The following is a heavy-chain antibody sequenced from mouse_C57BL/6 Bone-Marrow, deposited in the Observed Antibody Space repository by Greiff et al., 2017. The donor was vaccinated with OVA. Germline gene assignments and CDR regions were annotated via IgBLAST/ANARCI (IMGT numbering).Heavy chain of an antibody. V-gene: IGHV14-4*01. CDR2: IDPGNGDT. Sequence: EVQLVESGAELVRPGASVKLSCTASGFNFKDDYMAWVKQRPEQGLEWIGWIDPGNGDTEYASKFKGKATMTADTSSNTAYMQLSSLTSEDTAVYYCAKWSTDWYFDVWGTGTTVTVSA. D-gene: IGHD5-1*01. J-gene: IGHJ1*03. CDR1: GFNFKDDY. CDR3: AKWSTDWYFDV.